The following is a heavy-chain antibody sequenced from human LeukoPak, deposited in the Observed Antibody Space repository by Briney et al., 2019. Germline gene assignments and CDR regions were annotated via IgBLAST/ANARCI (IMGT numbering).Heavy chain of an antibody. Sequence: TGGSLRLSCAASGFTFSSYAMSWVRQAPGKGLEWVSGISGSGGSTYYADSVKGRFTISRDNSKNTLYLQMNSLRAEDTAVYYCAKDRSYGGILFSFDYWGQGTLVTVSS. V-gene: IGHV3-23*01. CDR1: GFTFSSYA. D-gene: IGHD4-23*01. CDR3: AKDRSYGGILFSFDY. CDR2: ISGSGGST. J-gene: IGHJ4*02.